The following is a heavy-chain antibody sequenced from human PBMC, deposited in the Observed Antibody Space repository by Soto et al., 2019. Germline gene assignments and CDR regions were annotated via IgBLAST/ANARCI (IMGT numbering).Heavy chain of an antibody. J-gene: IGHJ5*02. V-gene: IGHV1-18*04. CDR2: ISSYNGNT. Sequence: ASVKVSCKASGYTFTSYGISWVRQAPGQGLEWMGWISSYNGNTNYAQKVQGRVTMTTDKSTSTTYMELRSPRSDDTAVYYCARGPRYCSSTSCFSGVTWFDPWGQGTLVTVSS. CDR3: ARGPRYCSSTSCFSGVTWFDP. CDR1: GYTFTSYG. D-gene: IGHD2-2*01.